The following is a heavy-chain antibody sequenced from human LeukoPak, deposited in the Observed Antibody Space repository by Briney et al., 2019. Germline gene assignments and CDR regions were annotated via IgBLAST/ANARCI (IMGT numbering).Heavy chain of an antibody. Sequence: GGSLRLSCAASGFIFSSYSMNWVRQAPGKGLEWVSSISSSSSYIYYADSVKGRFTISRDNAKNSLYLQMNSLRAEGTAVYYCASEVVVPAALDYWGQGTLVTVSS. CDR1: GFIFSSYS. J-gene: IGHJ4*02. CDR3: ASEVVVPAALDY. CDR2: ISSSSSYI. V-gene: IGHV3-21*01. D-gene: IGHD2-2*01.